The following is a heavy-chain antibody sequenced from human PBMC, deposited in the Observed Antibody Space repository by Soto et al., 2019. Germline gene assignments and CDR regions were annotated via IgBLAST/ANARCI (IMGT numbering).Heavy chain of an antibody. CDR1: GYSITAGGYY. J-gene: IGHJ5*02. Sequence: SETLSLTCSVSGYSITAGGYYWSWVRQHPGKGLEWIGSFYSSGSIIYNPSLKSRVSISGDTSRNQFSMTLTSVTAADTALYYCARMYSSGSGWFHPWGQGTLVTVSS. CDR2: FYSSGSI. D-gene: IGHD3-22*01. V-gene: IGHV4-31*03. CDR3: ARMYSSGSGWFHP.